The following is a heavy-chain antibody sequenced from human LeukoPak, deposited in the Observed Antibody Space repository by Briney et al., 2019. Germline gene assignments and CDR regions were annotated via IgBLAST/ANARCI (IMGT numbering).Heavy chain of an antibody. CDR2: ISDDGRNK. D-gene: IGHD6-19*01. J-gene: IGHJ4*02. V-gene: IGHV3-30*18. CDR1: GLTFSSYG. CDR3: AKELSSGWYSFDY. Sequence: GGALRLSCSASGLTFSSYGMHWGRQAPGKGLEWGARISDDGRNKYYADCVKGRFSISRDNSQNMLYLQMNSLRGEDTAVYYCAKELSSGWYSFDYWGPGTLVTVSS.